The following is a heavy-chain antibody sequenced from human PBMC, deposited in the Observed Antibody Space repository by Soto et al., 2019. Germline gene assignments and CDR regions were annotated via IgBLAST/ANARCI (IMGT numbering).Heavy chain of an antibody. CDR2: IYYSGST. J-gene: IGHJ4*02. CDR3: ARELIRTAMAHDY. Sequence: SETLPLTCTVSGGSISSGDYFWRWIRQPPGKGLEWIGYIYYSGSTYYNPSLKSRVTISVDTSKNQFSLKLSSVTAADTAVYYCARELIRTAMAHDYWGQGTLVTVAS. V-gene: IGHV4-30-4*01. CDR1: GGSISSGDYF. D-gene: IGHD5-18*01.